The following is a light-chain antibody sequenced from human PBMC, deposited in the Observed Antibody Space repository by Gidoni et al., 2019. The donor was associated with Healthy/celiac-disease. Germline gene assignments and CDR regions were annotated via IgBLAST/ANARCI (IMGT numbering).Light chain of an antibody. CDR1: QGISSC. CDR2: AAS. V-gene: IGKV1-12*01. CDR3: PPANSFPLT. J-gene: IGKJ4*01. Sequence: IEMSEAPSSVSASVGDRVTIIGRASQGISSCLAWYHHRPGKAPKLLIYAASSLQRGVPSRFSGSGAGTDFTLTISSLQPEDFATYYCPPANSFPLTFGGETKVEIK.